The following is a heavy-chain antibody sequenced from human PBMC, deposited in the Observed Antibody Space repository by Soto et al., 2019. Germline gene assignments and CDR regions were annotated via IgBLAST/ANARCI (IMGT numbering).Heavy chain of an antibody. CDR3: ARDVRGDYGDYTYYYYYYYMDV. J-gene: IGHJ6*03. V-gene: IGHV4-31*03. CDR2: IYYSGST. Sequence: SETLSLTCTVSGGSISSGGYYWSWIRQHPGKGLEWIGYIYYSGSTYYNPSLKSRVTISVDTSKSQFSLKLSSVTAADTAVYYCARDVRGDYGDYTYYYYYYYMDVWGKGTTVTVSS. D-gene: IGHD4-17*01. CDR1: GGSISSGGYY.